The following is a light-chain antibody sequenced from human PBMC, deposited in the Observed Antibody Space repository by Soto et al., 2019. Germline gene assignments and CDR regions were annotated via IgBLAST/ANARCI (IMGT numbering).Light chain of an antibody. J-gene: IGLJ1*01. CDR3: SSLTTSSTYV. V-gene: IGLV2-18*02. Sequence: SVLTQPPSVSGSPGHSVTISCTGTSSDVGYYNRVSWYQQPPGTAPKLMIYEVTNRPSGVPDRFSASKSGNTASLTISGLQAEDEADYYCSSLTTSSTYVFGTGTKVTLL. CDR1: SSDVGYYNR. CDR2: EVT.